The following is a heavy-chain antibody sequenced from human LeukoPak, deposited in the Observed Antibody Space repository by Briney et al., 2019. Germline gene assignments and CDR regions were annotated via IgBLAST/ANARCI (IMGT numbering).Heavy chain of an antibody. Sequence: GGSLRLSCAASGFTFSSYAMNWVRQAPGKGLEWVSSISSSSSYIYYADSVKGRFTISRDNAKNSLYLQMNSLRAEDTAVYYCARKVTTVGGYYFDYWGQGTLVTVSS. CDR2: ISSSSSYI. J-gene: IGHJ4*02. CDR1: GFTFSSYA. D-gene: IGHD4-11*01. V-gene: IGHV3-21*01. CDR3: ARKVTTVGGYYFDY.